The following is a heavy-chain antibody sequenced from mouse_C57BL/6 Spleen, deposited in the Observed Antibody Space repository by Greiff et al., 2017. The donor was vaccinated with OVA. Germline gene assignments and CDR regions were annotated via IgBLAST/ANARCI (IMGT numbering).Heavy chain of an antibody. CDR3: ARQGVRSFYAMDY. CDR1: GYTFTDYY. D-gene: IGHD1-1*01. CDR2: IYPGSGNT. Sequence: VQLQQSGAELVRPGASVKLSCKASGYTFTDYYINWVKQRPGQGLEWIARIYPGSGNTYYNEKFKGKATLTAEKSSSTAYMQLSSLTSEDSAVYFCARQGVRSFYAMDYWGQGTSVTVSS. V-gene: IGHV1-76*01. J-gene: IGHJ4*01.